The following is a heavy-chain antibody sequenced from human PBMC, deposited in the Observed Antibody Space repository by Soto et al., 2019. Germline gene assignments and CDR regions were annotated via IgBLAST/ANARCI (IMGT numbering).Heavy chain of an antibody. CDR1: GGSFNDYA. D-gene: IGHD3-3*01. J-gene: IGHJ4*02. V-gene: IGHV1-69*06. CDR2: IIPLFGTS. Sequence: QVQLVQSGAEVKTPGSSVTVSCTPSGGSFNDYAFSWVRQAPGQGLEWLGGIIPLFGTSDYSQSFRDRATITAVKSTSTVFLELLSLTSQDTAVYYCARLPLRITVFGKVLGYSDSWGQGSLITVSS. CDR3: ARLPLRITVFGKVLGYSDS.